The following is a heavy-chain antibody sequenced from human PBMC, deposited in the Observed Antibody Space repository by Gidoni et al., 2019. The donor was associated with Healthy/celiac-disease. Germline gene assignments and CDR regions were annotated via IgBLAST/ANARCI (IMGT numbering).Heavy chain of an antibody. V-gene: IGHV4-34*01. CDR1: GGSFSGYY. D-gene: IGHD5-18*01. CDR3: ARERAQLWSRGIFDY. J-gene: IGHJ4*02. Sequence: QVQLQQWGAGLLKPSETLSLTCAVYGGSFSGYYWSWIRQPPGKGLGWIGEINHSGSTNYNPSLKSRVTISVDTSKNQFSLKLSSVTAADTAVYYCARERAQLWSRGIFDYWGQGTLVTVSS. CDR2: INHSGST.